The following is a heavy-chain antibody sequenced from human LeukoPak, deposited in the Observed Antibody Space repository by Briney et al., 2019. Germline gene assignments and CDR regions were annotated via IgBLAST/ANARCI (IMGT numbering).Heavy chain of an antibody. CDR1: GYTFTGYC. CDR3: ARVIAAVTGKGVLDY. V-gene: IGHV1-2*06. D-gene: IGHD6-19*01. CDR2: INPNSGDT. Sequence: ATVKVSCKASGYTFTGYCMHWVRQAPGQGLEWIGRINPNSGDTNFAPKFQGRVTMTRDTSITTAYMELSRLRSDDTAVYYCARVIAAVTGKGVLDYWGQGTLVTVSS. J-gene: IGHJ4*02.